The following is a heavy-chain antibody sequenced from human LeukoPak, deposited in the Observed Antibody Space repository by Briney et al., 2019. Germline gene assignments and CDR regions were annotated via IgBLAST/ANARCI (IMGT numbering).Heavy chain of an antibody. J-gene: IGHJ4*02. CDR2: IYYSGST. D-gene: IGHD2-15*01. CDR3: ARVGSSGGHFDY. Sequence: SSETLSLTCAVPGGSISSSNWWSWVRQPPGKGLEWIGYIYYSGSTYYNPSLKSRVTISVDTSKNQFSLKLSSVTAADTAVYYCARVGSSGGHFDYWGQGTLVTVSS. V-gene: IGHV4-4*02. CDR1: GGSISSSNW.